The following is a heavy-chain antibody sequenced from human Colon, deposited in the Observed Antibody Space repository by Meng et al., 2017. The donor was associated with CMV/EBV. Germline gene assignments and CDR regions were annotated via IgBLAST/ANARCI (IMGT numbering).Heavy chain of an antibody. CDR3: ARWDCSSASCWNGGLYGMDV. CDR1: GFTFSTYE. J-gene: IGHJ6*02. V-gene: IGHV3-48*03. Sequence: GESLKISCAASGFTFSTYETNWVRQAPGKGLEWVSYISSGATTMYYADSVKDRFAISRDNAKNSLYLQMNNLRAEDTAVYYCARWDCSSASCWNGGLYGMDVWGQGALVTVSS. D-gene: IGHD2-2*01. CDR2: ISSGATTM.